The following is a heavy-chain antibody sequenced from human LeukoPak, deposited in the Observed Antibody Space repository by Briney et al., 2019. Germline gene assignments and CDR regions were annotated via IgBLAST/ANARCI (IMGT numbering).Heavy chain of an antibody. D-gene: IGHD3-22*01. V-gene: IGHV3-21*01. CDR3: ARVSQGDSIDGYDY. CDR2: ISSSSSYI. J-gene: IGHJ4*02. CDR1: GFTFSSYS. Sequence: PGGSLRLSCAASGFTFSSYSMNWVRQAPGKGLEWVSSISSSSSYIYYADSVKGRFTISRDNAKNSLYLQMNSLRAEDTAVYYCARVSQGDSIDGYDYWGQGTLVTASS.